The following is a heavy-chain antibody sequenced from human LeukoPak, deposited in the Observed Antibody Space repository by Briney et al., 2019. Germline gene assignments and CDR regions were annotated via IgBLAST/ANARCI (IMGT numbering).Heavy chain of an antibody. CDR1: GFTFSSYS. CDR3: ARDVRYFDSRPLDY. Sequence: GGSLRLSCAASGFTFSSYSMNWVRQAPGKGLEWVSSISSSSSYIYYADSVKGRFTISRDNAKNSLYLQMNSLRAEDTAVYYCARDVRYFDSRPLDYWGQGTLVTVSS. J-gene: IGHJ4*02. V-gene: IGHV3-21*01. D-gene: IGHD3-9*01. CDR2: ISSSSSYI.